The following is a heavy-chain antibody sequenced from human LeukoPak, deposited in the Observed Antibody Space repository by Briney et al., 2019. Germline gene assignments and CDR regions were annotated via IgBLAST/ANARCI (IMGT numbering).Heavy chain of an antibody. CDR1: GGSISSYY. D-gene: IGHD3-3*01. Sequence: PETLSLTCTVSGGSISSYYWSWIRQPPGKGLEWIGYIYYSGSTKYKPSLKSRVTISVDTSKNQFSLKLSSVTAADTAVYYCARGRFLDAFDIWGQGTMVTVSS. V-gene: IGHV4-59*01. CDR3: ARGRFLDAFDI. CDR2: IYYSGST. J-gene: IGHJ3*02.